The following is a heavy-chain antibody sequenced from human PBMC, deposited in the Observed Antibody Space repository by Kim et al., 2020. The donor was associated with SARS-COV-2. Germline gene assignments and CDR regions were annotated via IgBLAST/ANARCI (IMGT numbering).Heavy chain of an antibody. CDR3: AREEYNWGFYYYYYGMDV. V-gene: IGHV1-69*04. D-gene: IGHD1-20*01. Sequence: QGRVTITADKSTSTAYMELSSLRSEDTAVYYCAREEYNWGFYYYYYGMDVWGQGTTVTVSS. J-gene: IGHJ6*02.